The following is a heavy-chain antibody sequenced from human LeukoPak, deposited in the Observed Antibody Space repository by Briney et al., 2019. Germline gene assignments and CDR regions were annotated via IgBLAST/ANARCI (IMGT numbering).Heavy chain of an antibody. CDR1: GFTFSSYS. Sequence: GGSLRLSCAASGFTFSSYSMNRVRQAPGKGLEWVSSISSSSSYIYYADSVKGRFTISRDNAKNSLYLQMNSLRAEVTAVYYCARADWDTAMIDYWGQGTLVTVSS. D-gene: IGHD5-18*01. J-gene: IGHJ4*02. CDR3: ARADWDTAMIDY. CDR2: ISSSSSYI. V-gene: IGHV3-21*01.